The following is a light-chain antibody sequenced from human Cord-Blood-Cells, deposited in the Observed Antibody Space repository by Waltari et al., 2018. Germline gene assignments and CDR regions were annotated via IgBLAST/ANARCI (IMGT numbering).Light chain of an antibody. CDR1: SSDVGGFNY. J-gene: IGLJ1*01. CDR3: SSYTSSSTLV. Sequence: QSALPQPASVSGSPGPSITISCPGTSSDVGGFNYVSCYQHHPGKAPKLMIYDVSNRPSGVSNRFSGSKSGNTASLTISGLQAEDEADYYCSSYTSSSTLVFGTGTKVTVL. CDR2: DVS. V-gene: IGLV2-14*03.